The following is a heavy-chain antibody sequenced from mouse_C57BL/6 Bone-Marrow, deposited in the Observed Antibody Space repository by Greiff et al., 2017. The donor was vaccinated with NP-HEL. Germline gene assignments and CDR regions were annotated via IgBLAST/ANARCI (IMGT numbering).Heavy chain of an antibody. J-gene: IGHJ3*01. Sequence: VQLQQSGPGLVKPSQSLSLTCSVTGYSITSGYYWNWIRQFPGNKLEWMGYISYDGSNNYNPSLKNRISITRDTSKNQFFLKLNSVTTEDTATYYCARAGYYGSSYDWFAYWGQGTLVTVSA. CDR1: GYSITSGYY. D-gene: IGHD1-1*01. CDR3: ARAGYYGSSYDWFAY. CDR2: ISYDGSN. V-gene: IGHV3-6*01.